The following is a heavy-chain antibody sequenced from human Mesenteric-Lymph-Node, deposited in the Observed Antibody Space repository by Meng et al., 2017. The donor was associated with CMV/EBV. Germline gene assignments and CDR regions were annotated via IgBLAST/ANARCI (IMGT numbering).Heavy chain of an antibody. CDR2: MNPNSGNT. J-gene: IGHJ5*02. D-gene: IGHD3-3*01. Sequence: ASVKVSCKASGYTFTSYDINWVRQATGQGLEWMGWMNPNSGNTGYAQKFQGRVTMTRNTSISTAYMELSSLRSEDTAVYYCARAGHHYDFWSGLNWFDPWGQGTLVTVSS. V-gene: IGHV1-8*01. CDR1: GYTFTSYD. CDR3: ARAGHHYDFWSGLNWFDP.